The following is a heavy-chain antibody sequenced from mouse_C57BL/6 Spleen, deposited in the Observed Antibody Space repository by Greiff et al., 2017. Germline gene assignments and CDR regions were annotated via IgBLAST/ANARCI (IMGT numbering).Heavy chain of an antibody. CDR2: KWTGGGT. CDR1: GFSLTSYA. V-gene: IGHV2-9-1*01. D-gene: IGHD2-5*01. Sequence: QVQLKESGPGLVAPSQSLSITCTVSGFSLTSYAISWVRQPPGKGLEWLGVKWTGGGTNYNSAHKSRLSISKDNSKSQGFLKMNSLQTDDTASYYCARKGSNFEYFDYWGQGTTLTVSS. J-gene: IGHJ2*01. CDR3: ARKGSNFEYFDY.